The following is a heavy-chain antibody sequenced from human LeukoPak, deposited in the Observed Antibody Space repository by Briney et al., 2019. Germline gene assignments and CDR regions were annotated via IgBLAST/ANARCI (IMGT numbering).Heavy chain of an antibody. Sequence: GGSLRLSCTASGFTFSSYGMHWVRQAPGKGLEWVSYISSSGSTIYYADSVKGRFTISRDNAKNSLYLQMNSLRAEDTAVYYCAKSSAGITWFDPWGQGTLVIVSS. D-gene: IGHD1-7*01. CDR1: GFTFSSYG. CDR2: ISSSGSTI. J-gene: IGHJ5*02. CDR3: AKSSAGITWFDP. V-gene: IGHV3-48*04.